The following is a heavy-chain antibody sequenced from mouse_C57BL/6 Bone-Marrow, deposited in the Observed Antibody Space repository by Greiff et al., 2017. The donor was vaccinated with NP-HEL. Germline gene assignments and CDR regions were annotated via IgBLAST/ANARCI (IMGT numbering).Heavy chain of an antibody. D-gene: IGHD1-1*02. V-gene: IGHV1-63*01. CDR3: ARYYGHYYAMDY. CDR1: GYTFTNYW. CDR2: IYPGGGYT. J-gene: IGHJ4*01. Sequence: QVQLQQSGAELVRPGTSVKMSCKASGYTFTNYWIGWAKQRPGHGLEWIGDIYPGGGYTTYNEKFKGKATLTADKSSSTAYMQFSSLTSEDSAIYYCARYYGHYYAMDYWGQGTSVTVSS.